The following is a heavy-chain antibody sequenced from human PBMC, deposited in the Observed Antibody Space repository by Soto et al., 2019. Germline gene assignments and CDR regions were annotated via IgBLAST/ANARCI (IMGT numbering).Heavy chain of an antibody. V-gene: IGHV2-5*02. D-gene: IGHD3-10*01. Sequence: QITLKESGPTLVKPTQTLTLTCTFSGFSLSTSGVGVGWIRQPPGKALEWLALIYWDDDKRYSPSLKSRLTITKATSKNHGVLNMTNMDPVDTATYYRAHSGVQLLWFGELLPNSWYFDLWGRGTLVTVSS. CDR3: AHSGVQLLWFGELLPNSWYFDL. CDR2: IYWDDDK. CDR1: GFSLSTSGVG. J-gene: IGHJ2*01.